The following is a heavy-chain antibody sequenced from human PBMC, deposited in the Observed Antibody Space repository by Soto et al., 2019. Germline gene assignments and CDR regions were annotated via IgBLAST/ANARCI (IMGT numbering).Heavy chain of an antibody. CDR2: ISAYNGNT. Sequence: SVKVSCKASGYTFTSYGISWVRQAPGQGLEWMGWISAYNGNTNYAQKLQGRVTMTTDTSTSTAYMELRSLRSDDTAVYYCARTDYYDSSGYYTDAFDIWGQGTMVTVSS. CDR3: ARTDYYDSSGYYTDAFDI. V-gene: IGHV1-18*01. J-gene: IGHJ3*02. D-gene: IGHD3-22*01. CDR1: GYTFTSYG.